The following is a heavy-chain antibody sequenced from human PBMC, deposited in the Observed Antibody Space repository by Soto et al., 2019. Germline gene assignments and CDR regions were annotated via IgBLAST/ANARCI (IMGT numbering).Heavy chain of an antibody. V-gene: IGHV3-23*01. J-gene: IGHJ4*02. Sequence: EVQLLESGGGLVQPGGSLRLSCAASGFTFSSYAMRWVRQAPGKGLEWVSAISGSGGSTYYADSVKGRFTISRDNSKNTLYLQMNSLRAEDTAVYYCAKSVLLWFGELLSTFDYWGQGTLVTVSS. CDR2: ISGSGGST. CDR1: GFTFSSYA. CDR3: AKSVLLWFGELLSTFDY. D-gene: IGHD3-10*01.